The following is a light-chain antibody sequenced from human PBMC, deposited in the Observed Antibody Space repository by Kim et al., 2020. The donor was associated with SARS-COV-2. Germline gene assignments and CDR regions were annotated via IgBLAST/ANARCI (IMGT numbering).Light chain of an antibody. CDR3: QQYGSSPVT. Sequence: EIVLTQSPGTLSLSPGERATLSCRASQSVSINYLAWYQQKPGLAPRLVIYGASSRATGIPDRFSGSGSGTDFTLTISRLEPEDFAVYYCQQYGSSPVTFGQGTKLEIK. V-gene: IGKV3-20*01. CDR1: QSVSINY. CDR2: GAS. J-gene: IGKJ2*01.